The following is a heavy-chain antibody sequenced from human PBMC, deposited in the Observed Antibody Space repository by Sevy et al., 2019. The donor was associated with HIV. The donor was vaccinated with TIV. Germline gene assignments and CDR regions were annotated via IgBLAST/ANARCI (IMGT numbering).Heavy chain of an antibody. V-gene: IGHV3-23*01. CDR2: ISGSGGST. CDR1: GFTFSSYA. CDR3: AKSSAATGGYFDY. Sequence: GGSLRLSCAASGFTFSSYAMSWVRQAPGKGLEWVSAISGSGGSTYYADSVKGRFTISRENSKNTLYLQMNSLRAEDTAVYYCAKSSAATGGYFDYWGQGTLVTVSS. J-gene: IGHJ4*02. D-gene: IGHD2-2*01.